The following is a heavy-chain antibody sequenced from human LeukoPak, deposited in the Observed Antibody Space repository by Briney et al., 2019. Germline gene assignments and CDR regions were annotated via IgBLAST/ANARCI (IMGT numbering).Heavy chain of an antibody. V-gene: IGHV4-34*01. Sequence: KPSETLSLTCAVHGGSFSGYYWSWIRQPPGKGLEWIGEINHSGSTNYNPSLKSRVTISVDTSKNQFSLKLSSVTAADTAVYYCASVTSDSGSTPTFMDVWGQGTTVTVSS. J-gene: IGHJ6*02. CDR2: INHSGST. CDR3: ASVTSDSGSTPTFMDV. CDR1: GGSFSGYY. D-gene: IGHD1-26*01.